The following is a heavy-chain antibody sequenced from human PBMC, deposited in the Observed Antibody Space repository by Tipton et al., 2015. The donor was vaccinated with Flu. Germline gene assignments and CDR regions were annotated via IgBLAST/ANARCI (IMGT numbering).Heavy chain of an antibody. D-gene: IGHD2-15*01. CDR1: GASFNSYY. CDR3: AAGPGYSSGIDY. V-gene: IGHV4-59*03. CDR2: IYYGRNT. J-gene: IGHJ4*02. Sequence: PGLVKPSETLSLSCTVSGASFNSYYWSWIRQTPGKGLEWLGYIYYGRNTKYNPSPSLKSRVTISVDASKTQFSLKLSSMTAADTAFYFCAAGPGYSSGIDYWGQGALVTVS.